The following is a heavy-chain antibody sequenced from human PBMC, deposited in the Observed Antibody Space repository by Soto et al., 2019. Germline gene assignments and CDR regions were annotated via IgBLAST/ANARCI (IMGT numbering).Heavy chain of an antibody. Sequence: QLQLQESGPGLVKPSETLSLTCTVSGGSISSSSYYWGLIRQPPGKGLEWIGSIYYSGSTSYNPSLKSRVTISVYTSKNQFSLKLSSVTAADTAVYYCARQRGTISLTYYWGQGTLVTVSS. J-gene: IGHJ4*02. CDR2: IYYSGST. D-gene: IGHD3-9*01. CDR3: ARQRGTISLTYY. CDR1: GGSISSSSYY. V-gene: IGHV4-39*01.